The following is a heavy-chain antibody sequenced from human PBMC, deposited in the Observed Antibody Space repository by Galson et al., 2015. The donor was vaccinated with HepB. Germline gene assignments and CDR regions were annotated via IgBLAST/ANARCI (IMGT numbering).Heavy chain of an antibody. D-gene: IGHD1-26*01. V-gene: IGHV3-30*04. Sequence: SLRLSCAASGFTFSSYAMHWVRQAPGKGLEWVAVISYDGSNKYYADSVKGRFTISRDNSKNTLYLQMNSLRAEDTAVYYCARGWDDAFDIWGQGTMVTVS. CDR2: ISYDGSNK. J-gene: IGHJ3*02. CDR1: GFTFSSYA. CDR3: ARGWDDAFDI.